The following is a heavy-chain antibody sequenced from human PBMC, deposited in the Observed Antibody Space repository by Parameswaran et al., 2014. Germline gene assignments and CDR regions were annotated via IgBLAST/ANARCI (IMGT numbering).Heavy chain of an antibody. J-gene: IGHJ3*02. Sequence: WVRQAPGQGLEWMGGIIPIFGTANYAQKFQGRVTITADESTSTAYMELSSLRSEDTAVYYCARDDPTYYYDSSGPIDAFDIWGQGTMVTVSS. V-gene: IGHV1-69*01. CDR3: ARDDPTYYYDSSGPIDAFDI. D-gene: IGHD3-22*01. CDR2: IIPIFGTA.